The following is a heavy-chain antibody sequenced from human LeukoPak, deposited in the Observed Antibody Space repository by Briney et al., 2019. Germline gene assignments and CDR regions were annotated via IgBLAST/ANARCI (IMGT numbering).Heavy chain of an antibody. D-gene: IGHD3-16*01. CDR2: MNQDGSDK. Sequence: GGSLRLSCAASGFTFSDSWMSWVRQAPGKGLEWVANMNQDGSDKDYVDSVKGRFTISRDNARNSLYLQMGSLRAEDTAVYYCATYTHWVAGDAWGQGTTVTVYS. CDR1: GFTFSDSW. CDR3: ATYTHWVAGDA. J-gene: IGHJ6*02. V-gene: IGHV3-7*01.